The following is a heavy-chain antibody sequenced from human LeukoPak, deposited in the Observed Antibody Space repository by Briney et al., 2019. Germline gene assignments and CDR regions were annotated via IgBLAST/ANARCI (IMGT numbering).Heavy chain of an antibody. V-gene: IGHV1-2*02. CDR1: GYTFTGYY. J-gene: IGHJ6*03. D-gene: IGHD2-2*01. Sequence: GASVKVSCKASGYTFTGYYMHWVRQAPGQGLEWMGWINPNSGGTNYAQKFQGRVTMTRDTSISTVYMELSSLRSEDTAVYYCARAWRYCSSTSCYGPADYYYYYMDVWGKGTTVTVSS. CDR3: ARAWRYCSSTSCYGPADYYYYYMDV. CDR2: INPNSGGT.